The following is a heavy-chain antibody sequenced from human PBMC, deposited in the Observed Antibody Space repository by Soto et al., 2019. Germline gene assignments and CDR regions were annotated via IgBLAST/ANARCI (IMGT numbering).Heavy chain of an antibody. V-gene: IGHV4-4*07. Sequence: QVQLQESGPGLVKSSETLSLTCTVSGGSISGYYWSGIRQPAGKGLEWIGRLYTMGSTNYNPSLLSRVTMSVDKSKNEFALKVSSVTAADTAVYFCARVRDYGLGTNRHYYGMDVWGQGTTVTVSS. CDR1: GGSISGYY. CDR2: LYTMGST. CDR3: ARVRDYGLGTNRHYYGMDV. J-gene: IGHJ6*02. D-gene: IGHD3-10*01.